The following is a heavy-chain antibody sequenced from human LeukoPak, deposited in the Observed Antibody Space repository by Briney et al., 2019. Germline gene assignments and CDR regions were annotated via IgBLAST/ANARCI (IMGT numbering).Heavy chain of an antibody. V-gene: IGHV3-74*01. D-gene: IGHD6-13*01. CDR2: IKSDGSTT. J-gene: IGHJ4*02. CDR3: ARDLAYSSSWYYFDY. Sequence: GGSLRLSCAVSGFTFSSYWMHWVRQAPGKGLVWVSRIKSDGSTTSYADSVKGRFTISRDNAKNIVYLQMNSLRVEDSGLYYCARDLAYSSSWYYFDYWGQGTLVTVSS. CDR1: GFTFSSYW.